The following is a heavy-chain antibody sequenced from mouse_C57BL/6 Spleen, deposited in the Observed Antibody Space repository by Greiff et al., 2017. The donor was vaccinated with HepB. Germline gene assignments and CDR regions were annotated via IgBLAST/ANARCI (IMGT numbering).Heavy chain of an antibody. V-gene: IGHV1-64*01. CDR3: ARKYDGYYTWFAY. CDR1: GYTFTSYW. Sequence: QVQLQQPGAELVKPGASVKLSCKASGYTFTSYWMHWVKQRPGHGLEWIGMIHPNSGSTNYNEKFKSKATLTVDKSSSTAYMQLSSLTSEDSAVYYCARKYDGYYTWFAYWGQGTLVTVSA. CDR2: IHPNSGST. D-gene: IGHD2-3*01. J-gene: IGHJ3*01.